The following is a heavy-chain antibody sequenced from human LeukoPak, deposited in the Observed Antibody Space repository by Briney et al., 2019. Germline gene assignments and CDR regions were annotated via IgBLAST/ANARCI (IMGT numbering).Heavy chain of an antibody. J-gene: IGHJ4*02. CDR2: ISSSGSTI. D-gene: IGHD3-22*01. CDR3: AKGYYDSSGYYRGYFDY. CDR1: GFTFSSYE. V-gene: IGHV3-48*03. Sequence: GGSLRLSCAASGFTFSSYEMNWVRQAPGKGLEWVSYISSSGSTIYYADSVKGRFTISRDNAKNSLYLQMNSLRAEDTAVCYCAKGYYDSSGYYRGYFDYWGQGTLVTVSS.